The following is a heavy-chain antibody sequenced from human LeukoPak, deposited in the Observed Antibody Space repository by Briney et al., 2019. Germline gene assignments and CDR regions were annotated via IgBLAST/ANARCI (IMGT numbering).Heavy chain of an antibody. J-gene: IGHJ4*02. Sequence: GGSLRLSCAASGFTFSDYSMSWIRQAPGKGLEWISYISDSSSYTSYADSVKGRFTISRDNAKNSLYLQMNSLRADDTAVYFCSRCQYNSSPGYWGQGTLVTVSS. D-gene: IGHD6-13*01. V-gene: IGHV3-11*03. CDR1: GFTFSDYS. CDR2: ISDSSSYT. CDR3: SRCQYNSSPGY.